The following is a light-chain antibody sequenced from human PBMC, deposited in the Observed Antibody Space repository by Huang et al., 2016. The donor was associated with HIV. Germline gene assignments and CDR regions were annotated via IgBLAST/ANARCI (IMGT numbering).Light chain of an antibody. CDR2: SAS. Sequence: EIVLTQSPGSLSLSPGERATLSCRASQSVSRSFLAWYQQKSGQAPRLLIHSASIRATGIPDRFSGSGSGTDFTLTISRLEPEDFAVYYCQQYGSSSWAFGQGTKVEIK. CDR1: QSVSRSF. V-gene: IGKV3-20*01. J-gene: IGKJ1*01. CDR3: QQYGSSSWA.